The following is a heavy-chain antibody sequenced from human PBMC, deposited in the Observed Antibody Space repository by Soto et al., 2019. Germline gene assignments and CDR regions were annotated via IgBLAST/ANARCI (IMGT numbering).Heavy chain of an antibody. V-gene: IGHV4-34*01. J-gene: IGHJ4*02. CDR3: ARGGYWRFDY. CDR1: GGSFSNYA. CDR2: IYHNGKS. D-gene: IGHD3-22*01. Sequence: QVQIQQWGGGLLKPSETLSLSFPVYGGSFSNYAWSWIRQPPGRGLEWIGEIYHNGKSDYNPSLKSRVTIAVETSKNQFSLKLSSVIAADTAVYFCARGGYWRFDYWGQGALVTVSS.